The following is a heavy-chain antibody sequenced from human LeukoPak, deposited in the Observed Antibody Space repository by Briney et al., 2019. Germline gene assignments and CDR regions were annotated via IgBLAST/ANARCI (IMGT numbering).Heavy chain of an antibody. CDR1: GYTFTGYY. CDR2: INPNSGGT. J-gene: IGHJ4*02. D-gene: IGHD6-13*01. CDR3: ARVARNLYSSSWYPFGY. V-gene: IGHV1-2*02. Sequence: GASVTVSCKASGYTFTGYYMHWVRQAPGQGLEWTGWINPNSGGTNYAQKFQGRVTMTRDTSISTAYMELSRLRSDDTAVYYCARVARNLYSSSWYPFGYWGQGTLVTVSS.